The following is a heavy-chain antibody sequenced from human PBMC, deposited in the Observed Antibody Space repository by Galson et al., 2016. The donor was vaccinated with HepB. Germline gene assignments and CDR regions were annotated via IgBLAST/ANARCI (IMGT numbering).Heavy chain of an antibody. J-gene: IGHJ2*01. CDR1: GYTFISYD. V-gene: IGHV1-8*01. D-gene: IGHD6-19*01. CDR3: ARTKAGFYWYFDL. Sequence: SVKVSCKASGYTFISYDIHWVRQASGQGLECVAWMNPKTGSTGYSQKFQGRVTMIRDPSINTAYMELNSLTSEDTAVYFCARTKAGFYWYFDLWGRGTLVTVSS. CDR2: MNPKTGST.